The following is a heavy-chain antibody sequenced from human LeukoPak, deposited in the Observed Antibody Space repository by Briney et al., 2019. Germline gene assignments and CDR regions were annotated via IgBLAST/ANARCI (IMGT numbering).Heavy chain of an antibody. D-gene: IGHD2-15*01. CDR1: GFTFSSYS. Sequence: PGGSLRLSCAASGFTFSSYSMNWVRQAPGKGLEWVSSISSSSSYIYYADSVKGRFTISRDNAKNSLYLQMNSLRAEDTAVYYCARVGEVVVAAINDHYYYYMDVWGKGTTVTVSS. V-gene: IGHV3-21*01. J-gene: IGHJ6*03. CDR2: ISSSSSYI. CDR3: ARVGEVVVAAINDHYYYYMDV.